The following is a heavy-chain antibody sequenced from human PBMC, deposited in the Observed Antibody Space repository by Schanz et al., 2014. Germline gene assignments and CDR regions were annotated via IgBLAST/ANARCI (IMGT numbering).Heavy chain of an antibody. CDR1: GFTFSTYW. CDR2: INSDGTTT. V-gene: IGHV3-74*01. CDR3: AMGAWQLHH. J-gene: IGHJ4*02. D-gene: IGHD1-7*01. Sequence: EVQLVESGGGLVQPGGSLRLSCAASGFTFSTYWMHWVRQAPGKGLVWVSHINSDGTTTTYADSVKGRFTISRDNAENTRCLRMNNLRVEYTAVYYCAMGAWQLHHWGQGTLVNVSS.